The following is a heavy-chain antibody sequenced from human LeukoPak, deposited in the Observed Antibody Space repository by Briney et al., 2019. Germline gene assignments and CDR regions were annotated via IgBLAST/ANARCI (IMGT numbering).Heavy chain of an antibody. J-gene: IGHJ4*02. CDR2: ILPDGSEK. D-gene: IGHD5-24*01. V-gene: IGHV3-7*04. CDR1: DFTFSFYW. CDR3: TRVGYIDEGIDY. Sequence: GGSLRLSCAASDFTFSFYWMTWVRQAPGEGLEWVANILPDGSEKYYLDSVKGRFTISRDNAKNSLYLQMNSLRAEDTAIYYCTRVGYIDEGIDYWGQGTLVTVSS.